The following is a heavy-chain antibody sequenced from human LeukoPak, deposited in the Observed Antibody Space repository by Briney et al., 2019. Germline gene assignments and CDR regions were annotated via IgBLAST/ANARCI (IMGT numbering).Heavy chain of an antibody. J-gene: IGHJ6*03. CDR2: FYTSGHT. Sequence: SETLSLTCTVSGGSLSSYYWSWIRQPAGKGLEWIGHFYTSGHTNYNPSLKSRVTISVDTSKNQFSLKMNSVTAADTAVYYCARGLHGYSYGYVPWELYSYMDVWGKGTTVSISS. D-gene: IGHD5-18*01. V-gene: IGHV4-4*07. CDR1: GGSLSSYY. CDR3: ARGLHGYSYGYVPWELYSYMDV.